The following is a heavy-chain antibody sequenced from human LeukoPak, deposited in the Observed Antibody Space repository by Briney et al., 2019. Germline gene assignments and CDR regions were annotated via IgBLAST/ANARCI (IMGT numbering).Heavy chain of an antibody. CDR1: GGSFSVYY. V-gene: IGHV4-34*01. CDR3: AREGTVTPLNV. Sequence: SETLSLTCAVYGGSFSVYYWSWIRQPPGKGLEWIGEINHSGSTNYNPSLKSRVTISVDTSKNQFSLKLSSVTAADTAVYYCAREGTVTPLNVWGQGTTVTVSS. J-gene: IGHJ6*02. D-gene: IGHD4-11*01. CDR2: INHSGST.